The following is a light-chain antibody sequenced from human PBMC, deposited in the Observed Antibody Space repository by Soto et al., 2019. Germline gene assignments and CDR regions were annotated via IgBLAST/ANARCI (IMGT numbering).Light chain of an antibody. CDR2: DAS. CDR1: QSIRST. Sequence: ETVMTQSPATLSLSPGERATLSCRASQSIRSTLAWFQQKPGQAPRLLIYDASKRATGIPARFSGSGSGTEFTLTISSLQSEDFAVYYCQQYNNWPRTFGQGTIVDIK. J-gene: IGKJ1*01. V-gene: IGKV3-15*01. CDR3: QQYNNWPRT.